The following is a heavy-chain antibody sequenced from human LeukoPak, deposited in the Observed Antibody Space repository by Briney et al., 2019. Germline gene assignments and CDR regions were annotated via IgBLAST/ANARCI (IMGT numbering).Heavy chain of an antibody. D-gene: IGHD1-26*01. J-gene: IGHJ4*02. V-gene: IGHV3-23*01. CDR3: AKDMGSCATNIDC. CDR1: GFTFSSYW. Sequence: GGSLRLSCAASGFTFSSYWMSWVRQAPVKVLEWVSSISPSNISSYYADSVRGRFTISRDNSKNTLYLQMNSLRAEDTAVYYCAKDMGSCATNIDCWGQGTLVSVSS. CDR2: ISPSNISS.